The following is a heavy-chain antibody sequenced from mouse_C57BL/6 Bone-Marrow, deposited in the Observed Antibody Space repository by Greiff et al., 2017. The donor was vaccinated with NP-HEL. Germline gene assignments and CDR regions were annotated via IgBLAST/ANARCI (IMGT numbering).Heavy chain of an antibody. CDR1: GYTFTSYG. CDR2: IYPRSGNT. Sequence: LQESGAELARPGASVKLSCKASGYTFTSYGISWVKQRTGQGLEWIGEIYPRSGNTYYNEKFKGKATLTADKSSSTAYMELRSLTSEDSAVYFCARSYGSSYDYWGQGTTLTVSS. D-gene: IGHD1-1*01. J-gene: IGHJ2*01. CDR3: ARSYGSSYDY. V-gene: IGHV1-81*01.